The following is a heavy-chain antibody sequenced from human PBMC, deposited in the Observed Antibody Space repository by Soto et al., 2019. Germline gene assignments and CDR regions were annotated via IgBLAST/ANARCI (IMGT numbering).Heavy chain of an antibody. V-gene: IGHV4-4*07. D-gene: IGHD3-10*01. CDR3: ARDLFLTYGSGSYYSYYYGMEV. Sequence: SETLSLTCTVSGGSISSYYWSWIRQPAGKGLEWIGRIYTSGSTNYNPSLKSRVTMSVDTSKNQFSLKMSSVTAAYTAVYYCARDLFLTYGSGSYYSYYYGMEVWRQLTTVTVSS. J-gene: IGHJ6*02. CDR2: IYTSGST. CDR1: GGSISSYY.